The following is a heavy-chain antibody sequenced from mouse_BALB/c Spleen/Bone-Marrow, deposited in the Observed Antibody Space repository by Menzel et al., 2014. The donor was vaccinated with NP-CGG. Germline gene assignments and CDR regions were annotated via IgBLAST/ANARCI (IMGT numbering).Heavy chain of an antibody. CDR3: AGEGANVDY. J-gene: IGHJ2*01. CDR1: GHTFTDHW. Sequence: QVQLQQSGAEFVKPGASVKMSCKASGHTFTDHWMHWVKQRPGQGLEWIGAIDISDSYTTYNQKFKGKATLTVDESSSTASMQLSRVASEDSAVYYGAGEGANVDYWGQGTPLTVSS. CDR2: IDISDSYT. V-gene: IGHV1-69*02.